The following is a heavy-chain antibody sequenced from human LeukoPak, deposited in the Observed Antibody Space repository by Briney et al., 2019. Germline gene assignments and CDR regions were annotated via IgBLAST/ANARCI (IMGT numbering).Heavy chain of an antibody. CDR2: IYYSGST. CDR1: GGSISSYY. CDR3: ARRLRFVGVWFDP. V-gene: IGHV4-59*01. D-gene: IGHD3-10*01. Sequence: SETLSLTCTVSGGSISSYYWSWIRQPPGKGLEWIGYIYYSGSTNYNPSLKSRVTISVDTSKNQFSLKLSSVTAADTAVYYCARRLRFVGVWFDPWGQGTLVTVSS. J-gene: IGHJ5*02.